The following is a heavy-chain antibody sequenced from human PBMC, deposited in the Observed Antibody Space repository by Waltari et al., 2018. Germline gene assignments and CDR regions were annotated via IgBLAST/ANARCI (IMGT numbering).Heavy chain of an antibody. CDR3: TADGPGWNS. J-gene: IGHJ4*02. V-gene: IGHV3-73*01. D-gene: IGHD1-7*01. CDR1: GFTLSASA. Sequence: GFTLSASAVHWVRQASGKGPEWVGRIRTQANGYTTTYAASVKGRFSISRDDSQKTAFLQMNSLKIEDTAVYFCTADGPGWNSWGQGTLVTVSS. CDR2: IRTQANGYTT.